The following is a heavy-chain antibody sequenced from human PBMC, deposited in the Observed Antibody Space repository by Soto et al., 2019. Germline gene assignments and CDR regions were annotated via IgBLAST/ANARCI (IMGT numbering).Heavy chain of an antibody. V-gene: IGHV4-39*01. CDR2: IYYSGST. CDR3: ARGDMVRGVINAFDI. J-gene: IGHJ3*02. D-gene: IGHD3-10*01. Sequence: SETLSLTCTVSGGSISSSSYYWGWIRQPPGKGLEWIGSIYYSGSTYYNPSLKSRVTISVDTSKNQFSLKLSSVTAADTAVYYCARGDMVRGVINAFDIWGQGTMVTV. CDR1: GGSISSSSYY.